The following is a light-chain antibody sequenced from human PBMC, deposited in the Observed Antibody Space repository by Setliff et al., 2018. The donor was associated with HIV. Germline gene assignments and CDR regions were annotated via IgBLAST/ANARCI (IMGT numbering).Light chain of an antibody. J-gene: IGLJ2*01. CDR1: SSDVGSYDL. CDR3: CSYAGSSTK. CDR2: EGS. Sequence: QSALTQPASVSGSPGQSITISCTGTSSDVGSYDLVSWYQQHPGKAPKLMIYEGSKRPSGVSNRFSGSKSGNTASLTISGLQADDEADYYCCSYAGSSTKFGGGTKVNVL. V-gene: IGLV2-23*01.